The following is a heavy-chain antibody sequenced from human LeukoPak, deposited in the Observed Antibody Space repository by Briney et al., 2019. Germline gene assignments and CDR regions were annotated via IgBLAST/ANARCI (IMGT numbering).Heavy chain of an antibody. J-gene: IGHJ4*02. CDR1: GYTFTSYD. Sequence: GASVKVSCKASGYTFTSYDINWVRQATGQGLEWMGWMNPNSGNTGYAQKFQGRVTMTRNTSISTAHMELSSPRSEDTAVYYCAREAVADGPDYWGQGTLVTVSS. D-gene: IGHD6-19*01. CDR2: MNPNSGNT. V-gene: IGHV1-8*01. CDR3: AREAVADGPDY.